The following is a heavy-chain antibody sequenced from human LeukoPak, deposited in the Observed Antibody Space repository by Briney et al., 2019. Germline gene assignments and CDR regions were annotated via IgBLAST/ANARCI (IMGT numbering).Heavy chain of an antibody. D-gene: IGHD5-12*01. J-gene: IGHJ6*03. CDR2: ISGFNGHT. CDR3: ARAWLRRKYYYYMDV. CDR1: GYTFSNYG. V-gene: IGHV1-18*04. Sequence: ASVKVSCTASGYTFSNYGMSWVRQAPGHGLEWMGWISGFNGHTKYSQKSQGRVTMTTDTSTSTAYMEVRSLRSDDTAVYYCARAWLRRKYYYYMDVWGKGTTVTVSS.